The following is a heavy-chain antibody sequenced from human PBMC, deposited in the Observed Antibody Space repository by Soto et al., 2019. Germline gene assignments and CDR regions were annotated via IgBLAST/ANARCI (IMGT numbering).Heavy chain of an antibody. J-gene: IGHJ4*02. D-gene: IGHD3-10*01. V-gene: IGHV3-74*01. CDR1: GFTFSSYG. Sequence: SGFTFSSYGMHWVRQAPGKGLVWFSRINSDGSSTFYADSVKARITISRDNAKNTLYLQMNSLRAEDTAVYYCARDFGYWGQGTLVTVSS. CDR2: INSDGSST. CDR3: ARDFGY.